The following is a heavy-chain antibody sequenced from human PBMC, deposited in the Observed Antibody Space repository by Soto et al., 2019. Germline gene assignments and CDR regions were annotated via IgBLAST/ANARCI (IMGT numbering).Heavy chain of an antibody. Sequence: QITLKESGPTLVKPTQTLTLTCTFSGFSLSTSGVGVGWIRQPPGKALEWLTFIYWDDDKRNSPFLKSRLTITTDTSKNQVVLTMTNMDPVDTATYYCAHLVVAGITYYFASWGQGTLVTFSS. D-gene: IGHD2-15*01. CDR2: IYWDDDK. CDR3: AHLVVAGITYYFAS. J-gene: IGHJ4*02. V-gene: IGHV2-5*02. CDR1: GFSLSTSGVG.